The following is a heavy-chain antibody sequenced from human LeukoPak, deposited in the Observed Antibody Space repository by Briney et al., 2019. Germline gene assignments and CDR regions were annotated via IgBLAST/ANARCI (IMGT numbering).Heavy chain of an antibody. D-gene: IGHD2-8*02. V-gene: IGHV1-69*04. J-gene: IGHJ4*02. CDR3: AKIKSWLLVPIPRDDY. CDR2: IIPILGIA. Sequence: GASVKVSCKASGGTFSSYAISWVRQAPGQGLEWMGRIIPILGIANYAQKFQGRVTITADKSTSTAYMELSSLRSEDTAVYYCAKIKSWLLVPIPRDDYWGQGTLVTVSS. CDR1: GGTFSSYA.